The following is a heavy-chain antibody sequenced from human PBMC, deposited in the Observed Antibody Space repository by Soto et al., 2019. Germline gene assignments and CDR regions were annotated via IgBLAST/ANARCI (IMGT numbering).Heavy chain of an antibody. V-gene: IGHV4-59*02. CDR2: MYHGGRT. CDR3: ARDPGYCTNGVCPIFDF. D-gene: IGHD2-8*01. Sequence: LSLTCTVSGDSVTNYFCSGMRQPPWKGLEWIGHMYHGGRTNYSPSLKSRVTMSLDSSKNQFSLNLSSVTAADTAVYFCARDPGYCTNGVCPIFDFWGQGVLVTVSS. CDR1: GDSVTNYF. J-gene: IGHJ4*02.